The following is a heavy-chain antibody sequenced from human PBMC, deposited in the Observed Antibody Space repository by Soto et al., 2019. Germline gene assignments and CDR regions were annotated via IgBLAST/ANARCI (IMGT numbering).Heavy chain of an antibody. J-gene: IGHJ3*02. V-gene: IGHV4-59*01. D-gene: IGHD2-15*01. Sequence: PSETLSLTCPVSGGSISSYYWSWIRQPPGKGLEWIGYIYYSGSTNYNPSLKSRVTISVDTSKNQFSLKLSSVTAADTAVYYCARGRIRGYCSGGSCYRPHDAFDIWGQGTMVTVSS. CDR3: ARGRIRGYCSGGSCYRPHDAFDI. CDR1: GGSISSYY. CDR2: IYYSGST.